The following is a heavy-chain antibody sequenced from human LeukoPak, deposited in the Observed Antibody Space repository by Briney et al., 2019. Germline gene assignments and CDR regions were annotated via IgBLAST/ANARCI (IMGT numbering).Heavy chain of an antibody. CDR1: GFTFSSYA. Sequence: GGSLRLSCAASGFTFSSYAMSWVRQAPGKGLEWVSAISGSGGSTYYADSVKGRFTVSIDTSKNTLYLQMNSLRAEDTAVYYCAKMYSSSWPLFHYWGQGTLVTVSS. J-gene: IGHJ4*02. D-gene: IGHD6-13*01. CDR2: ISGSGGST. V-gene: IGHV3-23*01. CDR3: AKMYSSSWPLFHY.